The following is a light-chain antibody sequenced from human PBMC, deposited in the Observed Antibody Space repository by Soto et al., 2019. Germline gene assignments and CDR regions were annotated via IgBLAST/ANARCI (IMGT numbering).Light chain of an antibody. CDR3: QYYDTPVT. CDR2: GAS. V-gene: IGKV3-20*01. CDR1: QSVSTRS. J-gene: IGKJ3*01. Sequence: EVMLKQSPGTLSLSPGERATVSCRASQSVSTRSLVLYHHKPGQAPSLLIYGASNSATCIPDRFSGSVSWTDFTLTISILEPEDVALYYCQYYDTPVTFGRGTKVDI.